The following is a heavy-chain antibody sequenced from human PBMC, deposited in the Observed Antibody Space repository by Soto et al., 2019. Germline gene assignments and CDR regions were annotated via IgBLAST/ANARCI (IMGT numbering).Heavy chain of an antibody. Sequence: QVQLVQSGAEVKKPEASVKVSCKASGYTFTSYGISWVRQAPGQGLEWMGWISAYNGNTNYAQKLQGRVTMTTDTSTSTAYMELRSLRSDDTAVYYCAREGYCISTSCRHYDYYGMDVWGQGTTVTVSS. V-gene: IGHV1-18*01. D-gene: IGHD2-2*01. J-gene: IGHJ6*02. CDR2: ISAYNGNT. CDR1: GYTFTSYG. CDR3: AREGYCISTSCRHYDYYGMDV.